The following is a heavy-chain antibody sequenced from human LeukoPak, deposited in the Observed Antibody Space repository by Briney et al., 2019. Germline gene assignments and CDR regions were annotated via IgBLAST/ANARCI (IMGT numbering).Heavy chain of an antibody. CDR2: ISHDGRNK. CDR3: ARDRAVVVAAAMAH. CDR1: GFTFSAYA. J-gene: IGHJ4*02. V-gene: IGHV3-30*04. D-gene: IGHD2-2*01. Sequence: GGSLRLSCVASGFTFSAYAMHWVRQAPGKGLEWXXVISHDGRNKYYADSXXGXFTFSRDNSKNTVYLQMNSLTTEDTAVYYCARDRAVVVAAAMAHWGQGTFVTVSS.